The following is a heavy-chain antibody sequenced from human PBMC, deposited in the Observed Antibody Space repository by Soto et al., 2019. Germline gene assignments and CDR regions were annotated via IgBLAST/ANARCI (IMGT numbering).Heavy chain of an antibody. CDR1: GYTFTSYA. D-gene: IGHD5-12*01. Sequence: ASVKVSCKASGYTFTSYAIHRVRQAPGQRLEWMGWINAGNGNTKYSQKFQGRVIITRDTSAGTAYMELRSLGSEDTAVYYCATPIVAFYWGQGTLVTVSS. CDR2: INAGNGNT. V-gene: IGHV1-3*01. CDR3: ATPIVAFY. J-gene: IGHJ4*02.